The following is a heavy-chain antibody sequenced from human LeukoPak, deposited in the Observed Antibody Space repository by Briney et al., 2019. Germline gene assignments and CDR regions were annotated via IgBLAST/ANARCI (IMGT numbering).Heavy chain of an antibody. CDR1: GFTFSSYS. J-gene: IGHJ4*02. CDR3: AKTKTGTHSDY. CDR2: VSSSSSYI. V-gene: IGHV3-21*01. Sequence: GVLRLSCAASGFTFSSYSMNWVRQAPGKGLEWVSSVSSSSSYIYYADSVKGRFTISRDNAKNSLYLQMNSLRAEGTAVYYCAKTKTGTHSDYWGQGTLVTVSS. D-gene: IGHD1-1*01.